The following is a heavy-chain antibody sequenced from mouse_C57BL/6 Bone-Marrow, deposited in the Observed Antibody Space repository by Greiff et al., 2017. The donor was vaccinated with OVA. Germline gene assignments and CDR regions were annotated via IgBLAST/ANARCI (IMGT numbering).Heavy chain of an antibody. Sequence: VQLQQSGAELVRPGASVTLSCKASGYTFTDYEMHWVKQTPVHGLEWIGAIDPETGGTAYNQKFKGKAILTADTSSSTAYMELRSLTSEDSAGYYCTRSSPLLRYPHWYFDVWGTGTTLTVSS. CDR1: GYTFTDYE. V-gene: IGHV1-15*01. CDR3: TRSSPLLRYPHWYFDV. CDR2: IDPETGGT. D-gene: IGHD1-1*01. J-gene: IGHJ1*03.